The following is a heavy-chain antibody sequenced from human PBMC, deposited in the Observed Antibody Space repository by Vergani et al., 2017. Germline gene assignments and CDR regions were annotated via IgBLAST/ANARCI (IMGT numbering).Heavy chain of an antibody. CDR1: GYTFTGYY. Sequence: QVQLVQSGAEVKKPGASVKVSCKASGYTFTGYYMHWVRQAPGQGLEWMGWINPNSGGTNYAQKFQGRVTMTRETSISTAYMELSRLRSDDAAVYYCACDENYYSGSGYYPFNWGQGTLVTVSS. CDR3: ACDENYYSGSGYYPFN. CDR2: INPNSGGT. D-gene: IGHD3-22*01. J-gene: IGHJ4*02. V-gene: IGHV1-2*02.